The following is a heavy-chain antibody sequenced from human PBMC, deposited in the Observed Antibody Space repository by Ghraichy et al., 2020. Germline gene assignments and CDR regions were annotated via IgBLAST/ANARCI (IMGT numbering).Heavy chain of an antibody. CDR1: GYSFTSYW. D-gene: IGHD3-10*01. CDR3: ARPRGGNHYYGDAFDI. Sequence: GESLNISCKGSGYSFTSYWIGWVRQMPGKGLEWMGIIYPGDSDTRYSPSFQGQVTISADKSISTAYLQWSSLKASDTAMYYCARPRGGNHYYGDAFDIWGQGTMVTVSS. CDR2: IYPGDSDT. J-gene: IGHJ3*02. V-gene: IGHV5-51*01.